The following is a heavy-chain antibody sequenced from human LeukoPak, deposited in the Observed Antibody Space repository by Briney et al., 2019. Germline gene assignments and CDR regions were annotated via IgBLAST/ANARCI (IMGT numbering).Heavy chain of an antibody. CDR3: ARRGHYGDHAAFDI. CDR2: INPSGGST. J-gene: IGHJ3*02. Sequence: VASVKVSCKASGYTSTSYYMHWVRQAPGQGLEWWEIINPSGGSTSYAQKFQGRVTMTRDMSTSTVYMELSSLRSEDTAVYYCARRGHYGDHAAFDIWGQGTMVTVSS. V-gene: IGHV1-46*01. D-gene: IGHD4-17*01. CDR1: GYTSTSYY.